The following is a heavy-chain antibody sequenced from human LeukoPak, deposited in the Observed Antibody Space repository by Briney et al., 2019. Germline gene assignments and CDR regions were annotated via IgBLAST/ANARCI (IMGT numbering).Heavy chain of an antibody. Sequence: GASVKVSCKASGYSFTGHYMHWVRQAPRQGLEWMGWISPNNGGTNYAQKFQGRVTMTRDTSISTVYMELSRLSLDDTAVYYCARDMYSDSSGRFDPWGQGTLVIVSS. V-gene: IGHV1-2*02. J-gene: IGHJ5*02. CDR3: ARDMYSDSSGRFDP. CDR2: ISPNNGGT. D-gene: IGHD3-22*01. CDR1: GYSFTGHY.